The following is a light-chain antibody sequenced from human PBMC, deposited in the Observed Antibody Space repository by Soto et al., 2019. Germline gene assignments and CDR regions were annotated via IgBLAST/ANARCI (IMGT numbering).Light chain of an antibody. CDR1: QSVSSY. Sequence: EIVLTQSPATLSLSPGERATLSCRASQSVSSYLAWYQQKPGQAPRLLIYDASNRATGIPARFSGSGSGTDVTITISSLEPEYFAIYYCQQRSNWPPVTFGGGTKVEIK. CDR3: QQRSNWPPVT. CDR2: DAS. V-gene: IGKV3-11*01. J-gene: IGKJ4*01.